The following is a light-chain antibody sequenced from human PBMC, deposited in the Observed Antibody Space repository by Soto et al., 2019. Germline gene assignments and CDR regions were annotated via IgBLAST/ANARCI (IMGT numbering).Light chain of an antibody. Sequence: QLVLTQSPSASASLGASVKLTCTLSSGHSSYAIAWHQQQPEKGPRYLMKLNSDGSHNKGDGIPDRFSGSSSGAERYLTISSLHSEDEADYYCQTWGTGTPVFWGGTKLTVL. CDR3: QTWGTGTPV. CDR1: SGHSSYA. J-gene: IGLJ2*01. V-gene: IGLV4-69*01. CDR2: LNSDGSH.